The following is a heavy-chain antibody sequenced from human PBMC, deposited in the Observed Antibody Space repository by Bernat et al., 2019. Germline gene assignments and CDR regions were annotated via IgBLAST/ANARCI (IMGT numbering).Heavy chain of an antibody. J-gene: IGHJ5*02. CDR1: GGSISSSSYY. D-gene: IGHD2-2*01. CDR3: ARSDNVVGPAAMSWFDP. CDR2: IYYSGST. V-gene: IGHV4-39*01. Sequence: QLQLQESGPGLVKPSETLSLTCTVSGGSISSSSYYWGWIRQPPGKGLEWIGSIYYSGSTYYNPSLKSRVTISVDTSKNQFSLKLSSVTAADTAVYFCARSDNVVGPAAMSWFDPLGPGNPGHRLL.